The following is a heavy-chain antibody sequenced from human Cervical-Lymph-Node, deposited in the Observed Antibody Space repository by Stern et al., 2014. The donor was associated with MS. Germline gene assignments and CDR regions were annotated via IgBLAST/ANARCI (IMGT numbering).Heavy chain of an antibody. Sequence: VPLVGSGGGVGQPGRSLRLSCVASGFTFRNYAMHLVRQAPGKGLEWVAVTSDDGDKNYYADSVRGRFTVSRNNSKNTLYLQISSLRPDDTATYYCARSAHSDYWGQGSLVIVSS. D-gene: IGHD3-3*02. V-gene: IGHV3-30-3*01. CDR1: GFTFRNYA. CDR3: ARSAHSDY. J-gene: IGHJ4*02. CDR2: TSDDGDKN.